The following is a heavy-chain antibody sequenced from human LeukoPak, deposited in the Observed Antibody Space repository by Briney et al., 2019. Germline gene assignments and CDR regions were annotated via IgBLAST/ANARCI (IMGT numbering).Heavy chain of an antibody. V-gene: IGHV1-3*03. Sequence: ASVKVSCKASGYTFTSYGISWVRQAPGQRLEWMGWINAGNGNTKYSQEFQGRVTITRDTSASTAYMELSSLRSEDMAVYYCARGVDPLKMWYSSSWEWFDYWGQGTLVTVSS. J-gene: IGHJ4*02. CDR1: GYTFTSYG. CDR3: ARGVDPLKMWYSSSWEWFDY. D-gene: IGHD6-13*01. CDR2: INAGNGNT.